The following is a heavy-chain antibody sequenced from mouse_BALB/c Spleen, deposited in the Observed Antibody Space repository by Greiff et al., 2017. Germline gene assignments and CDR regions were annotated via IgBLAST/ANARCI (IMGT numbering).Heavy chain of an antibody. CDR1: GYTFTDYW. D-gene: IGHD2-2*01. J-gene: IGHJ4*01. V-gene: IGHV1-69*01. CDR3: AKGGYDGVYAMDY. Sequence: QVHVKQPGAELVMPGASVKMSCKASGYTFTDYWMHWVKQRPGQGLEWIGAIDTSDSYTSYNQKFKGKATLTVDESSSTAYMQLSSLTSEDSAVYYCAKGGYDGVYAMDYWGQGTSVTVSS. CDR2: IDTSDSYT.